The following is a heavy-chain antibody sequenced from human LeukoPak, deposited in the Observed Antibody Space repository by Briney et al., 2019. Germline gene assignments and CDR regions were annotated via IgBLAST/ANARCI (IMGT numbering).Heavy chain of an antibody. CDR3: ACKGVGARGFDY. J-gene: IGHJ4*02. Sequence: ASVKVSCKASGYTFTSYYMHWVRQAPGQGLGWMGIINPSGGSTSYAQKFQGRVTMTRDKSTSTVYMELSSPRSEGTAENYCACKGVGARGFDYWGQGTLVTVSS. CDR1: GYTFTSYY. V-gene: IGHV1-46*01. CDR2: INPSGGST. D-gene: IGHD6-6*01.